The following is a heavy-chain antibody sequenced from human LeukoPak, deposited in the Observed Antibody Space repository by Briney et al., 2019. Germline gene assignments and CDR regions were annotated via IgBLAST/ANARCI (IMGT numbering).Heavy chain of an antibody. CDR2: ITNNSNGATA. Sequence: GGSLRLSCTASGITFRNSAINWVRQAPGKGLEWVGFITNNSNGATAEYATSVKGRFSISRDDSTSIAYLQMNSLKSEDTGVYYCSFATSGWKAILDYWGRGSPVTVSS. V-gene: IGHV3-49*04. CDR1: GITFRNSA. CDR3: SFATSGWKAILDY. D-gene: IGHD6-19*01. J-gene: IGHJ4*02.